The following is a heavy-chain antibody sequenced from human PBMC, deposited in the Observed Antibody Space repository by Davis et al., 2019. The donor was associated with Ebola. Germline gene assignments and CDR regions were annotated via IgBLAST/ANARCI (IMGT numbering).Heavy chain of an antibody. CDR2: ISTAYGDT. CDR1: GGTFSSYT. CDR3: ARDVINVVGASRGIYYGLDV. Sequence: ASVTVSCKASGGTFSSYTISWVRQAPGQGLEWMGWISTAYGDTNYAQSLQGRVTMTTDTSTSTAFMELRSLRAEDTAVYYCARDVINVVGASRGIYYGLDVWGKGTTVTVSS. D-gene: IGHD1-26*01. J-gene: IGHJ6*04. V-gene: IGHV1-18*01.